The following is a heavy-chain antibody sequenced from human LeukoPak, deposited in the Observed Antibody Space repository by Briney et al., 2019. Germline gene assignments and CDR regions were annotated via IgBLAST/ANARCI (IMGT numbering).Heavy chain of an antibody. D-gene: IGHD3-22*01. Sequence: GGSLRLSCAASGFTFSSYGMHWVRQAPGKGLEWVAVIWYDGSNKYYADSVKGRFTISRDNSKNTLYLQMNSLRAEDTAVYYCARYYDSVGYMRFDPWGQGTLVTVSS. J-gene: IGHJ5*02. CDR2: IWYDGSNK. CDR1: GFTFSSYG. V-gene: IGHV3-33*01. CDR3: ARYYDSVGYMRFDP.